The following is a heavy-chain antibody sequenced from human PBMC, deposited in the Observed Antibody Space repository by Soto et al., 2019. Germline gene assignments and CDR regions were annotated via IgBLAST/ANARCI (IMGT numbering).Heavy chain of an antibody. Sequence: QVRLVESGGGVVQPGRSLRLSCAASGFTFSSYGMHWVRQAPGKGLEWVAVIWYDGSNKYYADSVKGRFTISRDNSKNTLYLQMNSLRAEDTAVYYCARDGGGSYFDYYYYGMDVWGQGTTVTVSS. CDR1: GFTFSSYG. CDR3: ARDGGGSYFDYYYYGMDV. J-gene: IGHJ6*02. D-gene: IGHD1-26*01. CDR2: IWYDGSNK. V-gene: IGHV3-33*01.